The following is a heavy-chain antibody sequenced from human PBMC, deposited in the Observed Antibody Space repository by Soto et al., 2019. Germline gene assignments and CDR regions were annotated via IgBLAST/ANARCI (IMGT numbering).Heavy chain of an antibody. J-gene: IGHJ4*01. V-gene: IGHV4-34*01. Sequence: QLQLQQWGAGLLRPSETLSLTCAVSGGSVSGFYWSWIRQPPGKGLEWIGEINHGGSTHFNPSLESRVTLSLDTAENQISLKLRSVTAADTAVYYCARGSQWLDYWCHGSQVTVSS. CDR3: ARGSQWLDY. D-gene: IGHD6-19*01. CDR1: GGSVSGFY. CDR2: INHGGST.